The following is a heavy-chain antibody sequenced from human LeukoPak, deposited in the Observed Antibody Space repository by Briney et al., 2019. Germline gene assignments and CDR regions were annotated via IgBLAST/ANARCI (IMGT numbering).Heavy chain of an antibody. V-gene: IGHV4-59*08. Sequence: PSETLSLTCTVSGGSISSYYWSWIRQPPGKGLEWIGYIYYSGNTNYNPSLKSRVTISVDTSKNQFSLKLSSVTAADTAVYYCARSSSSWFDYWGQGTLVAVSS. D-gene: IGHD6-13*01. CDR3: ARSSSSWFDY. J-gene: IGHJ4*02. CDR2: IYYSGNT. CDR1: GGSISSYY.